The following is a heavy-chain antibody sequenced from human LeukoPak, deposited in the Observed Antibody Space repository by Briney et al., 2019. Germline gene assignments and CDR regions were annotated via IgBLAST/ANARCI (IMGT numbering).Heavy chain of an antibody. CDR1: GGTFSSYA. CDR2: IIPILGIA. J-gene: IGHJ6*02. V-gene: IGHV1-69*04. CDR3: ARDWELLSGYYYAVDV. D-gene: IGHD1-26*01. Sequence: SVKVSCKASGGTFSSYAISWVRQAPGQGLEWMGRIIPILGIANYAQKFQGRVTITADKSTSTAYMELSSLRSEDTAVYYCARDWELLSGYYYAVDVWGQGTTVTVSS.